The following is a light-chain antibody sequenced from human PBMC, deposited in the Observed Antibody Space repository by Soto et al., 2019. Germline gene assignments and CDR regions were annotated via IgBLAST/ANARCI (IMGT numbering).Light chain of an antibody. CDR2: DTN. V-gene: IGLV1-51*01. Sequence: QTVVTQPPSVSAAPGQQVTISCSGETSNIGNNYVSWCQQLPGTAPKLLIYDTNNRPSGIPDRFSGSKSGTSATLGITGLQTGDEAVYYCGAWDSSLSGVLFGGGTKLTVL. J-gene: IGLJ2*01. CDR3: GAWDSSLSGVL. CDR1: TSNIGNNY.